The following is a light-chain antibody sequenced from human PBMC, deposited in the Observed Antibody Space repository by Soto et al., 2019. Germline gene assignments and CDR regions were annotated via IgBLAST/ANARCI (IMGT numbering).Light chain of an antibody. J-gene: IGKJ5*01. CDR1: QSVNSY. Sequence: EIVLTQSPVTLSLSPGERATVSCRSSQSVNSYLAWYQQKPGQAPRLLIYDASNRATGIPARFSGSGSGTDFTLTISSLEPEDFAIYYCEQRSNWPPITFGQGTRLEI. V-gene: IGKV3-11*01. CDR3: EQRSNWPPIT. CDR2: DAS.